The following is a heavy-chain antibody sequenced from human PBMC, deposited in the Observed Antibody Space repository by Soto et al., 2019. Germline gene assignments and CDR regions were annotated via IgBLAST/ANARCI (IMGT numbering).Heavy chain of an antibody. CDR3: ARTDRYCSGGSCYPRYYYYGMDV. CDR1: GFSLSNARMG. CDR2: IFSNDEK. Sequence: QVTLKESGPVLVKPTETLTLTCTVSGFSLSNARMGVSWIRQPPGKALEWLAHIFSNDEKSYSTSLKSRLTISKDNSKSQVVLTMTNMDPVDTATYYCARTDRYCSGGSCYPRYYYYGMDVWGQGTTVTVSS. D-gene: IGHD2-15*01. V-gene: IGHV2-26*01. J-gene: IGHJ6*02.